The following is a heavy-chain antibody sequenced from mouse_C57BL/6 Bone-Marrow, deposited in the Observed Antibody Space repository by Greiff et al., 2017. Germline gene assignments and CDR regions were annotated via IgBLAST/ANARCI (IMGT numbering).Heavy chain of an antibody. CDR1: GYIFTEYT. CDR2: FYPGSGSI. J-gene: IGHJ2*01. Sequence: LEESGAELVKPGASVKLSCKASGYIFTEYTIHWVKQRSGQGLEWIGWFYPGSGSIKYNERFKDKATLTADKSSNTVYMELSRLTSEDSAVYFGARHERYYDYEGYFDYWGQGTTLTVSA. D-gene: IGHD2-4*01. V-gene: IGHV1-62-2*01. CDR3: ARHERYYDYEGYFDY.